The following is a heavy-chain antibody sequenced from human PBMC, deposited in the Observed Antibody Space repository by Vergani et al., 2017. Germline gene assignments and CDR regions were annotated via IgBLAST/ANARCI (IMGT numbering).Heavy chain of an antibody. J-gene: IGHJ4*02. D-gene: IGHD3-22*01. V-gene: IGHV5-51*01. CDR1: GYSFTNYW. CDR3: ARLYGRDSSGSKYFDY. Sequence: EVQLVQSGAEVKMPGESLTISCQISGYSFTNYWIGWVRQMPGKGLEWMGIIHPADSDTRYSPSFQGQVTSSVDKSISTAYLQRSSLRASDSAMYYCARLYGRDSSGSKYFDYWGQGTLVTVSS. CDR2: IHPADSDT.